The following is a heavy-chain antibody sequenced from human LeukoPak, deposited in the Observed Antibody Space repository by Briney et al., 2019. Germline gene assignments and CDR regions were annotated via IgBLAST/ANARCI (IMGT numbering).Heavy chain of an antibody. J-gene: IGHJ5*02. CDR2: INPNSGET. CDR1: GYSFTGHY. D-gene: IGHD3-10*01. CDR3: ARAGTFYYGSGSYFLLTWIDP. V-gene: IGHV1-2*02. Sequence: ASVKVSCKTSGYSFTGHYMHWVRQAPGQGLEWMGLINPNSGETNYAKKFRGRVTMTRDTSISTAYMELSRLASDDTAVYYCARAGTFYYGSGSYFLLTWIDPWGQGTLVTVPS.